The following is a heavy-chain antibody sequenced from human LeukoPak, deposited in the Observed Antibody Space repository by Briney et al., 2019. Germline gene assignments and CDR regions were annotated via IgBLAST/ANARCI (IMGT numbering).Heavy chain of an antibody. D-gene: IGHD3-10*01. CDR2: ISSSSSYI. V-gene: IGHV3-21*01. J-gene: IGHJ6*02. CDR1: GFTFSSYS. CDR3: ARDEVLWFGELLSPPHGMDV. Sequence: PGGSPRLSCAASGFTFSSYSMNWVRQAPGKGLEWVSSISSSSSYIFYADSVKGRFTISRDNAKNSLYLQMNSLRAEDTAVYYCARDEVLWFGELLSPPHGMDVWGQGTTVTVSS.